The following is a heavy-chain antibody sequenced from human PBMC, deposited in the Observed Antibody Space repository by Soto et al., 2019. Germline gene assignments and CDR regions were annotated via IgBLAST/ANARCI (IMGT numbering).Heavy chain of an antibody. CDR1: GYTFTGYY. Sequence: ASVKVSCKASGYTFTGYYMHWVRQAPGQGLEWMGWINPNSGGTNYAQKFQGRVTMTRDTSISTAYMELSRLRSDDTAVYYCARDQRTVRYFGWTPMDYWGQGTLVTVSS. CDR2: INPNSGGT. V-gene: IGHV1-2*02. D-gene: IGHD3-9*01. CDR3: ARDQRTVRYFGWTPMDY. J-gene: IGHJ4*02.